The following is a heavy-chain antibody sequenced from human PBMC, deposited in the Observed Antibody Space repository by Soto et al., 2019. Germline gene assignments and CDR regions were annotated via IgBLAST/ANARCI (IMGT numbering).Heavy chain of an antibody. J-gene: IGHJ5*02. D-gene: IGHD4-17*01. V-gene: IGHV2-5*01. CDR3: AHSPLNDYGDFNWFDP. Sequence: QITLKESGPTLVKLTQTLTLTCTFSGFSLSTSGVGVGWIRQPPGKALEWLALIYWNDDKRYSPSLKSRLTITKDTSKNQVVLTMTNMDPVDTATYYCAHSPLNDYGDFNWFDPWGQGTLVTVSS. CDR1: GFSLSTSGVG. CDR2: IYWNDDK.